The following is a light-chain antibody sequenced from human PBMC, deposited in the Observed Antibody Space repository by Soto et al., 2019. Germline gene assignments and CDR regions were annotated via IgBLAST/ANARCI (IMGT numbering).Light chain of an antibody. Sequence: DIQMTQSPSSLSASVGDRVTITCRASQGISNDLAWYQQKPGKLPNLLIYGASTMQSGVPSRFSGSGSGTDFTLTISSLQPDDIATYYCQNHTSAPLTFGGGTKLDIK. J-gene: IGKJ4*01. CDR2: GAS. CDR1: QGISND. CDR3: QNHTSAPLT. V-gene: IGKV1-27*01.